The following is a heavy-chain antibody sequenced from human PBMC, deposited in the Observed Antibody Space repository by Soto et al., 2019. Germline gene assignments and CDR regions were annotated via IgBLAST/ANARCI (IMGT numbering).Heavy chain of an antibody. D-gene: IGHD4-17*01. V-gene: IGHV4-39*01. CDR2: IYYSGST. CDR1: GGSISSSSYY. J-gene: IGHJ5*02. CDR3: ARPRGPMATVTSGNWFDP. Sequence: SETLSLTCTVSGGSISSSSYYWGWIRQPPGKGLEWIGSIYYSGSTYYNLSLKSRVTISVDTSKNQFSLKLSSVTAADTAVYYCARPRGPMATVTSGNWFDPWGQGTLVTVSS.